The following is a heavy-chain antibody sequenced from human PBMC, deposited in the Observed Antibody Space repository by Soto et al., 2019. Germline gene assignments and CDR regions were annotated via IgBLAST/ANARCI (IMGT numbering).Heavy chain of an antibody. V-gene: IGHV1-18*01. CDR1: GYTFTSYG. CDR2: ISAYNGNT. D-gene: IGHD1-26*01. J-gene: IGHJ5*02. Sequence: QVQLVQSGAEVKKPGASVKVSCKASGYTFTSYGISWVRQAPGQGLEWMGRISAYNGNTNYAQKLQGRVTMTTDTSTSTPYMELRSLRSDDPAVYYCARVVGALGHWCDPWGQGTMVTVSS. CDR3: ARVVGALGHWCDP.